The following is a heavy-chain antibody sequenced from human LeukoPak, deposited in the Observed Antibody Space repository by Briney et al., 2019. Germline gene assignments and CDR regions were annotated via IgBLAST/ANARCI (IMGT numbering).Heavy chain of an antibody. V-gene: IGHV1-69*13. CDR2: IIPIFGSA. J-gene: IGHJ3*02. CDR1: GGTFSSYA. CDR3: ARTTYYYDSSGYYRYAFDI. D-gene: IGHD3-22*01. Sequence: AVKVSCKASGGTFSSYAISWVRQAPGQGLEWMGGIIPIFGSANYAQKFKGRVTMTADESTSTAYMELSSLRSEDTAVYYCARTTYYYDSSGYYRYAFDIWGQGAMVTVSS.